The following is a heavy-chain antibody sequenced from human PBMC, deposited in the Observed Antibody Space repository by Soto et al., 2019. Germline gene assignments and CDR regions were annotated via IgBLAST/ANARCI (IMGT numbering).Heavy chain of an antibody. V-gene: IGHV2-5*02. J-gene: IGHJ4*02. CDR3: AHRFIATGLFDS. D-gene: IGHD6-13*01. CDR2: IYWDDDA. Sequence: QITLKESGPTLVKPTQTLTLTCTFSGFSLSTSGVGVGWIRQPPGKALEWLALIYWDDDAWYSPSLRSKLTITKDTSRNQVVLTMTNMDPVDTATYYCAHRFIATGLFDSWGQGTLVTVSS. CDR1: GFSLSTSGVG.